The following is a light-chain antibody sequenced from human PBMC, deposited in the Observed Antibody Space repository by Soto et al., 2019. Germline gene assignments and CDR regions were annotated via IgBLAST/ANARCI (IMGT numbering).Light chain of an antibody. Sequence: QSALTQSASVSGSPGQSITISCTGTSSDVGGYNYVSWYQQHPGKAPKLMIYDVSNRPSGVSNRLSGSKSGNTACLTISGLQAEDEADYYCSSYTTSSPLVVFGGGTKLTVL. CDR3: SSYTTSSPLVV. V-gene: IGLV2-14*01. CDR2: DVS. CDR1: SSDVGGYNY. J-gene: IGLJ2*01.